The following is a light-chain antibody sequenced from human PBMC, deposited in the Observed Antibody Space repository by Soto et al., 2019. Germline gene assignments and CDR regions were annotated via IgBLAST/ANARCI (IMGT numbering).Light chain of an antibody. CDR3: QQYYIHPIT. CDR1: QGISSY. Sequence: IRSNMYPSSFSASTGDRVTITCRASQGISSYLAWYQQKPGKAPKLLIYAASTLQSGVPSRFSGSGSGTDFTLTISCLQSEDFATYYCQQYYIHPITFGQGTRLEIK. J-gene: IGKJ5*01. V-gene: IGKV1-8*01. CDR2: AAS.